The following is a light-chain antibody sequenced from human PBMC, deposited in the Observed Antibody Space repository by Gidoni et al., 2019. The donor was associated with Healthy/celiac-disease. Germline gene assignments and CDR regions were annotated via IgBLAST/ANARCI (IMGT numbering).Light chain of an antibody. CDR2: DAS. J-gene: IGKJ3*01. CDR3: QQRSNVIFT. CDR1: QSVSSY. Sequence: EIVLTHSPATLSLSPGERATLSCRASQSVSSYLAWYQQKPGQAPRLLIYDASNRATGIPARFSGSGSGTDFTLTISSLEPEDVAVYYCQQRSNVIFTVGPGTKVDIK. V-gene: IGKV3-11*01.